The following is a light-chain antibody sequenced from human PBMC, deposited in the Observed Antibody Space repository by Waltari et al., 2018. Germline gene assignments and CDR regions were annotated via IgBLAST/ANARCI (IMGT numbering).Light chain of an antibody. Sequence: SYALTQPPSMSVSPGQTASITCSGDKLGDKYACWYQQKPGQSPVLVIYQDSKRPSGIPERFSGSNSGNTATLTISGTQAMDEADYYCQAWDSSTAGLGGGTKLTVL. CDR3: QAWDSSTAG. V-gene: IGLV3-1*01. CDR1: KLGDKY. J-gene: IGLJ2*01. CDR2: QDS.